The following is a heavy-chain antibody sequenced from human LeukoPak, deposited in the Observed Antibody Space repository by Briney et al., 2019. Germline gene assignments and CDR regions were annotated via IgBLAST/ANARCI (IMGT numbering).Heavy chain of an antibody. J-gene: IGHJ5*02. Sequence: ETLSLTCTVSGYSISSGYYWGWIRQPPGKGLEWIGSIYHSGSTYYNPSLKSRVTISVDTSKNQFSLKLSSVTATDTAVYYCARNIVLMVYASNWFDPWGQGTLVTVSS. V-gene: IGHV4-38-2*02. CDR2: IYHSGST. CDR1: GYSISSGYY. D-gene: IGHD2-8*01. CDR3: ARNIVLMVYASNWFDP.